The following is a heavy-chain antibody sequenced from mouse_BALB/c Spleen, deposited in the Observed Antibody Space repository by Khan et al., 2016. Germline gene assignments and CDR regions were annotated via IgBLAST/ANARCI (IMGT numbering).Heavy chain of an antibody. CDR3: ARTGARSSYAIDY. CDR2: ISSGSRTI. J-gene: IGHJ4*01. Sequence: EVELVESGGGLVQPGGSRKLSCAASGFTFSNFGMHWVRQAPEKGLEWVAYISSGSRTISYADTVKGRFNISSEHPKNTLLLQLPSLRSEDSAIYYCARTGARSSYAIDYWGQGTSVTVSS. V-gene: IGHV5-17*02. CDR1: GFTFSNFG.